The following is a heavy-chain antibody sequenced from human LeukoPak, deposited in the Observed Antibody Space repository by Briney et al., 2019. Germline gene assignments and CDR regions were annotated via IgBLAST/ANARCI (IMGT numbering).Heavy chain of an antibody. D-gene: IGHD3/OR15-3a*01. J-gene: IGHJ3*02. CDR1: GFTFSSYR. CDR3: ARDGRHDDAFDI. Sequence: GGSLRLSCAASGFTFSSYRMSWVRQAPGKGLEWVANIKQDGSEKYYVDSVKGRFTISRDNAKNSLYLQMNSLRAEDTAVYFCARDGRHDDAFDIWGQGTMVTVSS. V-gene: IGHV3-7*01. CDR2: IKQDGSEK.